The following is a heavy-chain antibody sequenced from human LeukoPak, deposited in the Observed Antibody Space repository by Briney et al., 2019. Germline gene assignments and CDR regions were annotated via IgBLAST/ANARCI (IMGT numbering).Heavy chain of an antibody. CDR1: GFIATSNY. J-gene: IGHJ4*02. V-gene: IGHV3-53*01. D-gene: IGHD4-23*01. CDR3: ANGGRSGMAFDF. CDR2: IYGGGNT. Sequence: GGSLRLSCSFSGFIATSNYMAWFRQSPGKGLQWISFIYGGGNTLYADSVRDRFSISRDNSKSTPYLQMSSLRVEDTAVYYCANGGRSGMAFDFWGQGTLVTVSS.